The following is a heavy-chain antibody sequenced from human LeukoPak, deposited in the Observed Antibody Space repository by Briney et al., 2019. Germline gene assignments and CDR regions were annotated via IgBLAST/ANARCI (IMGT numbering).Heavy chain of an antibody. V-gene: IGHV4-4*07. CDR2: IYTSGST. Sequence: SETLSLTCTVSGGSISSYYWSWIRQPAGKGLEWIGRIYTSGSTNYNPSLKRRVNISVDTSKNQFSLKLSSVTAADTAVYYCAREGPSRWFDPWGQGTLVTVSS. CDR1: GGSISSYY. J-gene: IGHJ5*02. CDR3: AREGPSRWFDP.